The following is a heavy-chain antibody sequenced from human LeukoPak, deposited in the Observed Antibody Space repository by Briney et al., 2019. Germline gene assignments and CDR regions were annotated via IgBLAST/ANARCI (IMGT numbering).Heavy chain of an antibody. V-gene: IGHV3-7*01. CDR2: IKTDGSEK. Sequence: GGSLRLSCEGSGFTFSNYWMGWVRQAPGKELQWVANIKTDGSEKYYVDSVKGRFTISRDNAKNSLYLQMNSLRAEDTAVYYCATYSSLNRREFQYWGQGTLLTVSS. J-gene: IGHJ1*01. CDR3: ATYSSLNRREFQY. CDR1: GFTFSNYW. D-gene: IGHD3-22*01.